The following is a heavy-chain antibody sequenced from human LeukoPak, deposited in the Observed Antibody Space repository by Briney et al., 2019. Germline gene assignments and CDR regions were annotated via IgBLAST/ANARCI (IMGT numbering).Heavy chain of an antibody. V-gene: IGHV3-30*03. CDR3: TRDLMDYDVSTGLHHYYMDV. D-gene: IGHD3-9*01. Sequence: GGSLRLSCAASGFTFSNYAMHWVRQAPGKGLEWVAVISYDGSNKYYADSVKGRFTISRDSSKNTLYLQMNSLRADDTAVYYCTRDLMDYDVSTGLHHYYMDVWGQGTTVTVSS. CDR1: GFTFSNYA. CDR2: ISYDGSNK. J-gene: IGHJ6*02.